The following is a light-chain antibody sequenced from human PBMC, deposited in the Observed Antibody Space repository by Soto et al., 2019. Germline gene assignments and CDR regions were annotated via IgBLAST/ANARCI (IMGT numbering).Light chain of an antibody. J-gene: IGLJ2*01. CDR3: SSYTSGSTLVV. CDR1: SSDVGGYNY. V-gene: IGLV2-14*01. Sequence: QSALTQPASVSGSPGQSITICCTGTSSDVGGYNYVSWYQQHPGKAPKLMIYEVSNRPSEVSNRFSGSKSGNTASLTISGLQAEDEGNYYCSSYTSGSTLVVFGGGTKLTVL. CDR2: EVS.